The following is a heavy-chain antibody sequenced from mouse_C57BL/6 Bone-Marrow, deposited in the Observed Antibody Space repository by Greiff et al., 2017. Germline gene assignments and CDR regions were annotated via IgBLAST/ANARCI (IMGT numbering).Heavy chain of an antibody. Sequence: QVQLKESGAELVKPGASVKLSCKASGYTFTEYTIHWVKQRSGQGLEWIGWFYPGSGSIKYNEKFKDKATLTADKSSSTVYIELSRLTSEDSAVYFCARHGGALYVGRDYFDYWGQGTTLTVSS. D-gene: IGHD1-1*01. V-gene: IGHV1-62-2*01. CDR3: ARHGGALYVGRDYFDY. J-gene: IGHJ2*01. CDR1: GYTFTEYT. CDR2: FYPGSGSI.